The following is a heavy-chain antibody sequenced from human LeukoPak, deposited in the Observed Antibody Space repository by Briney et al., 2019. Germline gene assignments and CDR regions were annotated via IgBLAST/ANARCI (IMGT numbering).Heavy chain of an antibody. CDR2: ISGSGGST. CDR1: GFIFSTYA. D-gene: IGHD2-2*01. J-gene: IGHJ6*03. Sequence: GGSLRLSCAASGFIFSTYAMSWVRQAPGKGLEWVSTISGSGGSTYYADSLKGRFTISRDNSKNTLYLQMSSLRAEDTAVYYCAKSTVGCISATCSYYYYYMDVWGKGTTVTVSS. V-gene: IGHV3-23*01. CDR3: AKSTVGCISATCSYYYYYMDV.